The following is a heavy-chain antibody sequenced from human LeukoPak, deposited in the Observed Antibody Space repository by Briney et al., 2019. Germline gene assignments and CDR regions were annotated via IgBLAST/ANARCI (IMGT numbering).Heavy chain of an antibody. CDR3: ASAVDTAMVFDY. D-gene: IGHD5-18*01. Sequence: GGSLRLSCAASGFTVSNSYMNWARQTPGKGLEWVSVVYRGGGTFYADSVKGRFTISRDNAKNSLYLQMNSLRAEDTAVYYCASAVDTAMVFDYWGQGTLVTVSS. J-gene: IGHJ4*02. CDR2: VYRGGGT. CDR1: GFTVSNSY. V-gene: IGHV3-66*01.